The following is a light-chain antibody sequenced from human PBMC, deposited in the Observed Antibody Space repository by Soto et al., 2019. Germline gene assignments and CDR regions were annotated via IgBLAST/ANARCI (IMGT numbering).Light chain of an antibody. Sequence: QSALTQPPSASGSPGQSVTISCTGTSSDVGGYNYVSWYQHHPGNAPQLIIYEVYKRPSGVPDRFSGSKSGNTAALTVSGLQAEDEADYYCSSYVGTNSYVFGTGTKLTVL. V-gene: IGLV2-8*01. CDR3: SSYVGTNSYV. J-gene: IGLJ1*01. CDR1: SSDVGGYNY. CDR2: EVY.